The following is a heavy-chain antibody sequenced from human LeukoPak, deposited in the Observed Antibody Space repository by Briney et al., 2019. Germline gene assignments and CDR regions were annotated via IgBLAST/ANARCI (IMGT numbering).Heavy chain of an antibody. CDR1: GFTFSSYS. CDR2: ISGSSSYI. J-gene: IGHJ4*02. V-gene: IGHV3-21*01. D-gene: IGHD3-3*01. Sequence: GGSLRLSCAASGFTFSSYSMNWVRQAPGKGLEWVSSISGSSSYIYYADSVKGRFTISRDNAKNSLYLQMNSLRAEGTGVYYCARAPITVFGVVDNDYWGQGTLVTVSS. CDR3: ARAPITVFGVVDNDY.